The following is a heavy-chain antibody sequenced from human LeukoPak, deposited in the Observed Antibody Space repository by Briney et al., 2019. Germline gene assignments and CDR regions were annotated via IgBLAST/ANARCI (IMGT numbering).Heavy chain of an antibody. CDR3: ARDGGYDILTRYTSGYFDY. CDR2: IKQDGSEK. V-gene: IGHV3-7*01. J-gene: IGHJ4*02. CDR1: GFTFSSYW. D-gene: IGHD3-9*01. Sequence: PGGSLRLSCAASGFTFSSYWMSWVRQAPGKGREWVANIKQDGSEKYYVDSVKGRFTISRDNAKNSLYLQMNSLRAEDTAVYYCARDGGYDILTRYTSGYFDYWGQGTLVTVSS.